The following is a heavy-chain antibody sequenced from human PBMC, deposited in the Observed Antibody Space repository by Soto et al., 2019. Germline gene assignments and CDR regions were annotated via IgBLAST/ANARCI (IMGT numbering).Heavy chain of an antibody. J-gene: IGHJ4*02. CDR1: GFTFSSYW. Sequence: GGSLRLSCAACGFTFSSYWMNWVRQAPGKGLEWVANINQDGNEDNLLDSVKGRFTIPRDNPKNSLFLQMNSLRVEDTAVYYCARSGDGQHDFLDYWGQGALVTVSS. CDR2: INQDGNED. CDR3: ARSGDGQHDFLDY. D-gene: IGHD1-1*01. V-gene: IGHV3-7*01.